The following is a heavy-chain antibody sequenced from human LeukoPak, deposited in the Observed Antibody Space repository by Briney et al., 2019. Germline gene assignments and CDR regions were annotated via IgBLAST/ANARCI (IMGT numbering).Heavy chain of an antibody. CDR1: GFTVSSYY. CDR3: ARSYSNHLFGMDV. V-gene: IGHV3-66*01. Sequence: GGSLRLSCAASGFTVSSYYMTWVRQAPGKGLEWVSVTYSGGSTHYADSVKGRVAISRDNSNNTVFLQMNIVRAEDTAVYYCARSYSNHLFGMDVWGQGTTVTVSS. CDR2: TYSGGST. J-gene: IGHJ6*02. D-gene: IGHD4-11*01.